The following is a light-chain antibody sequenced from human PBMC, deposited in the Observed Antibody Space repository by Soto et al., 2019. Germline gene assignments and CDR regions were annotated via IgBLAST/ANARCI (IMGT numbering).Light chain of an antibody. CDR2: DAS. J-gene: IGKJ4*01. CDR1: QSVGNY. CDR3: QQRSSWPLT. Sequence: EIVLTQSPATLSLSPGERATLSCRASQSVGNYLVWYQLKPGQAPRLLIYDASNRATDIPARFSGSGSGTDFTLNISSLEPEDFAVYYCQQRSSWPLTFGGGTKVEIK. V-gene: IGKV3-11*01.